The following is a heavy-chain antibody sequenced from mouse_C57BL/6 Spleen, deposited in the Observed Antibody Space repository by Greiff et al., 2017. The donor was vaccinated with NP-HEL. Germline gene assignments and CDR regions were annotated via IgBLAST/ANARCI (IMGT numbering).Heavy chain of an antibody. D-gene: IGHD2-5*01. V-gene: IGHV1-20*01. CDR2: INPYNGDT. CDR1: GYSFTGYF. J-gene: IGHJ3*01. Sequence: EVMLVESGPELVKPGDSVKISCKASGYSFTGYFMNWVMQSHGKSLEWIGRINPYNGDTFYNQKFKGKATLTVDKSSSTAHMELRSLTSEDSAVYYCANSNSFAYWGQGTLVTVSA. CDR3: ANSNSFAY.